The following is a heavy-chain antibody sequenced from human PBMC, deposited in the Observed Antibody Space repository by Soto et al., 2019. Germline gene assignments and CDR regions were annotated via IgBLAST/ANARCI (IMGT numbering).Heavy chain of an antibody. CDR3: ARDKITGLFDY. J-gene: IGHJ4*02. CDR1: GGSFNGYY. CDR2: IKHSGST. V-gene: IGHV4-34*01. D-gene: IGHD2-8*02. Sequence: SETLSLTCAVYGGSFNGYYWTWIRQPPGKGLEWIGEIKHSGSTNYNPSLKSRVTISVDTSKNQFSLKLTSVTAADTAVYYCARDKITGLFDYWGQGTLVTVS.